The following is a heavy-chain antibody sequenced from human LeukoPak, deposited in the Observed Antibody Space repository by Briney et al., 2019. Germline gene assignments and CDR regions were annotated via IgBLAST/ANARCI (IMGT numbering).Heavy chain of an antibody. J-gene: IGHJ4*02. CDR2: ISAYNGNT. D-gene: IGHD3-9*01. Sequence: ASVKVSCKASGYTFTSYGISWVRQAPGQGLEWMGWISAYNGNTNYAQKLQGRVTMTTDTSTSTAYMELRSLRSDDTAVYYCARDPLRVYYDILTGTQGNYFDYWGQGTLVTVSS. V-gene: IGHV1-18*04. CDR3: ARDPLRVYYDILTGTQGNYFDY. CDR1: GYTFTSYG.